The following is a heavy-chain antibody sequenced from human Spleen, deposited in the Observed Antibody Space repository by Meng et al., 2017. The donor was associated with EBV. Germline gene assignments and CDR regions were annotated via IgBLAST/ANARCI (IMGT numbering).Heavy chain of an antibody. CDR3: ARDPYASGSYSDY. CDR1: GGSISSGLYY. Sequence: QLQLLAPGPGLVKPAEPLPLTCSVHGGSISSGLYYWGWIRQPPGKGLEWIGTIYYTGNTYYSPSLKSRVTMSVDTSKNQFSLKLSSVIAADTAVYYCARDPYASGSYSDYWGQGTLVTVSS. CDR2: IYYTGNT. D-gene: IGHD3-10*01. J-gene: IGHJ4*02. V-gene: IGHV4-39*07.